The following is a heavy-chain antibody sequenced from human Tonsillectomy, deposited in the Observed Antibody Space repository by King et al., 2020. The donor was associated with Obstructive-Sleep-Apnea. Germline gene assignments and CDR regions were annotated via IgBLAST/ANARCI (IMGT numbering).Heavy chain of an antibody. CDR3: AKSIASSVGATV. CDR1: GFTVSNYY. D-gene: IGHD1-26*01. Sequence: VQLVESGGTLVQPGGSLRLSCAASGFTVSNYYMSWVRQAPGKGLEWVSVIYCGGSTYYVDSAKGRFTISRDDSKNTLYLQMNNLRAEDTAVYYCAKSIASSVGATVWGQGTLVTVSS. V-gene: IGHV3-66*01. J-gene: IGHJ1*01. CDR2: IYCGGST.